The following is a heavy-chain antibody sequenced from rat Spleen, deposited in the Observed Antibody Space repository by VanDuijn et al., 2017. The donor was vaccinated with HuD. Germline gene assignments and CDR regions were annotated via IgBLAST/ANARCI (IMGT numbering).Heavy chain of an antibody. V-gene: IGHV5-31*01. J-gene: IGHJ3*01. CDR3: TREADYSSPNWFAY. D-gene: IGHD1-2*01. Sequence: EVQLVESGGGLVQPGGSLRLSCVASGFTFKNYWMTWIRQAPGKGLEWVASITNASGRTYYPDSVKGRFTISRDTAQNTLYLQMNSLRSEDTATYYCTREADYSSPNWFAYWGQGTLVTVSS. CDR1: GFTFKNYW. CDR2: ITNASGRT.